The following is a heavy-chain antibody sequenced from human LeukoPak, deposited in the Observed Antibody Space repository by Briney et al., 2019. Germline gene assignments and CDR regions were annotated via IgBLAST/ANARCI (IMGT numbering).Heavy chain of an antibody. CDR3: ARGGYGDYINSYYYGMDV. D-gene: IGHD4-17*01. CDR1: GGSISSGGYY. J-gene: IGHJ6*02. CDR2: IYYSGST. V-gene: IGHV4-31*03. Sequence: SETLSLTCTVSGGSISSGGYYWSWIRQHPGKGLEWIGYIYYSGSTYYNPSLKSRVTISVDTSKNQFSLKLSSVTAADTAVYYCARGGYGDYINSYYYGMDVWGQGTTVTVSS.